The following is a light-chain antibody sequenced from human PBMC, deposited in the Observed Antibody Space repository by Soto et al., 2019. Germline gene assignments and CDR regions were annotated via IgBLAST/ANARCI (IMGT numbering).Light chain of an antibody. Sequence: QSARTQPPSTSGTPGQRVTISCSGSSSNIGSESVNWYQQLPGTAPKLLIYSYNQRPSGVPDRFSGSKSGTSASLAISGLQSEDEADYYCSSYAGSSNVFGTGTKLTVL. CDR2: SYN. CDR1: SSNIGSES. V-gene: IGLV1-44*01. CDR3: SSYAGSSNV. J-gene: IGLJ1*01.